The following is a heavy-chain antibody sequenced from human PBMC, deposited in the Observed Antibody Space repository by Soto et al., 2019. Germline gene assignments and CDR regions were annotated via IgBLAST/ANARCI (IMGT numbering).Heavy chain of an antibody. CDR2: IYYSGST. CDR3: ARVCGGDCHYGMDV. D-gene: IGHD2-21*02. J-gene: IGHJ6*02. CDR1: GGSISCGGYY. V-gene: IGHV4-31*03. Sequence: PSETLSLTCTVSGGSISCGGYYWTWIRQHPGKGLEWIGYIYYSGSTYYNPSLKSRVTISVDTSKNQFSLKLSSVTAADTAVYYCARVCGGDCHYGMDVWGQGTTVTVS.